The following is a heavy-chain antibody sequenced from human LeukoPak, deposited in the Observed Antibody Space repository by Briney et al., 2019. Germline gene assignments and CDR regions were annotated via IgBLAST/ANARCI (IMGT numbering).Heavy chain of an antibody. D-gene: IGHD5-18*01. Sequence: KPSETLFLTCTVSGGSISSYYWSWIRQPPGKGLEWIGYIYYSGSTNYNPSLKSRVTISVDTSKNQFSLKLSSVTAADTAVYYCARVTRGYSYGDNYYFDYWGQGTLVTVSS. V-gene: IGHV4-59*01. CDR3: ARVTRGYSYGDNYYFDY. J-gene: IGHJ4*02. CDR1: GGSISSYY. CDR2: IYYSGST.